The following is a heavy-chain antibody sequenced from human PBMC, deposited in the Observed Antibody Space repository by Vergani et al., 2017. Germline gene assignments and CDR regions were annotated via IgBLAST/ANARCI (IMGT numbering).Heavy chain of an antibody. D-gene: IGHD3-16*01. CDR2: IYYSGST. CDR3: ARDVSDPDDGGYYYGMDV. Sequence: QLQLQESGPGLVKPSETLSLTCTVSGGSISSSSYYWGWIRQPPGKGLEWIGSIYYSGSTYYNPSLKSRVTISVDTCKNQFSLKLSSVTAADTAVYYCARDVSDPDDGGYYYGMDVWGQGTTVTVSS. CDR1: GGSISSSSYY. V-gene: IGHV4-39*07. J-gene: IGHJ6*02.